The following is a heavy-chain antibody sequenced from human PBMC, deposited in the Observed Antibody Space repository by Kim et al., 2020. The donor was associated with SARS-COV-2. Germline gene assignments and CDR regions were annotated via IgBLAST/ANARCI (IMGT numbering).Heavy chain of an antibody. V-gene: IGHV3-30*07. D-gene: IGHD3-22*01. Sequence: VKGRFTISRDNSKNALYLQMNSLRAEDTAVYYCASRGGYYDSSGYYKVDYWGQGTLVTVSS. CDR3: ASRGGYYDSSGYYKVDY. J-gene: IGHJ4*02.